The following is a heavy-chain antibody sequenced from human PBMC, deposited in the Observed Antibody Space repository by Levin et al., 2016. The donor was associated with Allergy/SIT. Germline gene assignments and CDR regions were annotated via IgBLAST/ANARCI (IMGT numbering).Heavy chain of an antibody. V-gene: IGHV3-74*01. Sequence: GESLKISCAASGFTFSRYRMHWVRQGPGKGLVWVSRIDPDGSSTYYADSVKGRFTISRDNAKNTVFLQLNSLRADDTAVYYCAREIITRWEAFDIWGQGTMVTVSS. CDR2: IDPDGSST. D-gene: IGHD1-26*01. J-gene: IGHJ3*02. CDR3: AREIITRWEAFDI. CDR1: GFTFSRYR.